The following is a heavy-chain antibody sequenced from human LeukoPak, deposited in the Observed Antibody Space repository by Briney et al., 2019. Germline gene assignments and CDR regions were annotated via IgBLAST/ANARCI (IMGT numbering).Heavy chain of an antibody. V-gene: IGHV5-51*01. CDR3: AGGYYYVGADRYYYYGMDV. Sequence: GESLKISCKGSGYSFTSYWIGWVRQMPGKGLEWMGIIYPGDSDTRYSPSFQGQVTISADKSISTAYLQWSSLKASDTAMYYCAGGYYYVGADRYYYYGMDVWGQGTTVTVPS. J-gene: IGHJ6*02. D-gene: IGHD3-22*01. CDR2: IYPGDSDT. CDR1: GYSFTSYW.